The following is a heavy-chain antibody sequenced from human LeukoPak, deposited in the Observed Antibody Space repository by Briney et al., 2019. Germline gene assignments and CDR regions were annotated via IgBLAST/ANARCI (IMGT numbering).Heavy chain of an antibody. V-gene: IGHV3-74*01. D-gene: IGHD2/OR15-2a*01. J-gene: IGHJ4*01. CDR3: AREADPSLYANSSPDY. CDR2: LTPDGTTT. Sequence: PGRSLRLFCAASGFGLSNFCMHWVRQAPGKGLVWVTGLTPDGTTTLYADAVRGRFTISRDNLKNRLYVQMQSLRARHRGVYLCAREADPSLYANSSPDYWGQGTPVTVSS. CDR1: GFGLSNFC.